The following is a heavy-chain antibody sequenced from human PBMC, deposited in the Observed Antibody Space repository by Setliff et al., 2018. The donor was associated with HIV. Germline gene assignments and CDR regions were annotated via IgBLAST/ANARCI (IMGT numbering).Heavy chain of an antibody. V-gene: IGHV3-7*01. CDR3: ARVGANGHLWAYYMDA. CDR1: GFRFSDYW. D-gene: IGHD2-8*01. CDR2: IKQDGREK. J-gene: IGHJ6*03. Sequence: PGGSLRLSCGASGFRFSDYWMPWVRQAPGRGLESMANIKQDGREKNYVDFVKCLFTISRDNAKNSLYLQMNSLRGEDTAVYFCARVGANGHLWAYYMDAWGKGTTVTVSS.